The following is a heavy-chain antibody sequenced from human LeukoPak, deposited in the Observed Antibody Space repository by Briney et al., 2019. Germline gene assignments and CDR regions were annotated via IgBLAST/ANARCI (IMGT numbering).Heavy chain of an antibody. CDR2: INPNSGGT. V-gene: IGHV1-2*02. J-gene: IGHJ4*02. D-gene: IGHD1-26*01. Sequence: ASVKVSCKASGYTFTGYYMHWVRQAPGQGLEWMGWINPNSGGTNYAQKFQGRVTMTRDTSISSAYMELSRLRSDDTAVYYCARDGERVGAIYYWGQGTLVTVSS. CDR1: GYTFTGYY. CDR3: ARDGERVGAIYY.